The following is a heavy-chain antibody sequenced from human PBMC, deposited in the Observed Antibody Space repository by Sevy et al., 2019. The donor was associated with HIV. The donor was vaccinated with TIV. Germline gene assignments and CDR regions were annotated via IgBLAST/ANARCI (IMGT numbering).Heavy chain of an antibody. CDR2: INPNSGGT. Sequence: ASVKVSCKASGYTFTGYYMHWVRQAPGQGLEWMGWINPNSGGTNYAQKFQGWVTMTRDTSISTAFMELSRLRSDDTAVYCCARGGRDIVVVPAAMGPIYYYYYYMDVWGKGTTVTVSS. CDR3: ARGGRDIVVVPAAMGPIYYYYYYMDV. CDR1: GYTFTGYY. J-gene: IGHJ6*03. V-gene: IGHV1-2*04. D-gene: IGHD2-2*01.